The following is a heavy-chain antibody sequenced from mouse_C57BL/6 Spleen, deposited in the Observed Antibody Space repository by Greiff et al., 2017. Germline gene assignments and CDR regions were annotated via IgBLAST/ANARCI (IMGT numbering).Heavy chain of an antibody. V-gene: IGHV5-4*03. D-gene: IGHD1-1*01. CDR2: ISDGGSYT. Sequence: EVKVVESGGGLVKPGGSLKLSCAASGFTFSSYAMSWVRQTPEKRLEWVATISDGGSYTYYPDNVKGRFTISRDNAKNNLYLQMSHLKSEDTAMYYCARFHYGSSLDYWGQGTTLTVSS. CDR1: GFTFSSYA. CDR3: ARFHYGSSLDY. J-gene: IGHJ2*01.